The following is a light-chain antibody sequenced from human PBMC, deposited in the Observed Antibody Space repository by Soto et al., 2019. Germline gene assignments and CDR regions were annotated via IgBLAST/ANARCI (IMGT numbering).Light chain of an antibody. CDR3: QQLTDWPPQWT. CDR2: AAS. J-gene: IGKJ1*01. CDR1: QGIRND. Sequence: AIQMTQSPSSLSASVGDRVTITCRAIQGIRNDLGWYQQKPGKAPKLLIYAASSLQSGVPSRFSGSGSGTDFTLTISSLEPEDFAVYYCQQLTDWPPQWTFGQGTKVDI. V-gene: IGKV1-6*01.